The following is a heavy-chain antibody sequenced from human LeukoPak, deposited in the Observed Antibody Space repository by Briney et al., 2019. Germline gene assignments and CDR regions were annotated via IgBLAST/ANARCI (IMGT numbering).Heavy chain of an antibody. Sequence: GGSLRLSCAASGFTFSSYAMSWVRQAPGKGLDGVSAISGSGGSTYYADSVKGRFTISRDNSKNTLYLQMNSLRAEDTAVYYCAKDLVAGSYLEYFQHWGQGTLVTVSS. J-gene: IGHJ1*01. D-gene: IGHD3-10*01. V-gene: IGHV3-23*01. CDR3: AKDLVAGSYLEYFQH. CDR1: GFTFSSYA. CDR2: ISGSGGST.